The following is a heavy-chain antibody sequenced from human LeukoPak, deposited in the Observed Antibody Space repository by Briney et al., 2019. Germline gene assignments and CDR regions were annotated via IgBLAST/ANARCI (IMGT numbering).Heavy chain of an antibody. J-gene: IGHJ3*02. CDR1: GFTFSSYS. Sequence: GGSLRLSCAASGFTFSSYSMNWVRQAPGKGLEWVSSISSSSSYIYYADSVKGRFTISRDNAKNSLYLQMNSLRAEDTAVYYCARDRSPRYYYDSSGRNNAFDIWGQGIMVTVSS. CDR2: ISSSSSYI. V-gene: IGHV3-21*01. CDR3: ARDRSPRYYYDSSGRNNAFDI. D-gene: IGHD3-22*01.